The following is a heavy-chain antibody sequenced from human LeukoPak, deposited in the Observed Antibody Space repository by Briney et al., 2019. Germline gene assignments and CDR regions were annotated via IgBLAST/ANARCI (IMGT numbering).Heavy chain of an antibody. Sequence: SETLSLTCTVSGGSISSYYWSWIRQPPGKGLEWIGYIYYNGSTNYNPSLKSRVTISVDTSKNQFSLKLSSVTAADTAVYYCARGYSGSSGVDYWGQGTLVTVSS. J-gene: IGHJ4*02. V-gene: IGHV4-59*01. CDR3: ARGYSGSSGVDY. D-gene: IGHD1-26*01. CDR2: IYYNGST. CDR1: GGSISSYY.